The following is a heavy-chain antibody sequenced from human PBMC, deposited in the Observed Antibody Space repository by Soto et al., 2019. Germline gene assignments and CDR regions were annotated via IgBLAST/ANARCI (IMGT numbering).Heavy chain of an antibody. J-gene: IGHJ6*03. Sequence: ASVKVSCKASGYTFTSYDINWVRQATGQGLEWMGWINPNSGNTGYAQKFQGRVTMTRNTSISTAYMELSSLRSEDTAVYYCARSTPHYDFWSGPYYYMDVWGKGTTVTVSS. CDR2: INPNSGNT. D-gene: IGHD3-3*01. CDR3: ARSTPHYDFWSGPYYYMDV. CDR1: GYTFTSYD. V-gene: IGHV1-8*01.